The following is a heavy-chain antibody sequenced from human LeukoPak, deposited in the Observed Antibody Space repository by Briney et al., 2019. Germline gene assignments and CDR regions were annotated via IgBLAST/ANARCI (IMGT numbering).Heavy chain of an antibody. J-gene: IGHJ6*02. CDR1: GFTFSSYC. D-gene: IGHD2-21*02. CDR2: IASRSSHT. CDR3: ARAVTYYYGMDV. Sequence: GGPLRLSCAASGFTFSSYCLSWVRRAPGKGLEWVSSIASRSSHTYYADSVKGRFTISRDNAKNSLYLQMDSLRAEDTAVYYCARAVTYYYGMDVWGQGTTVTVSS. V-gene: IGHV3-21*01.